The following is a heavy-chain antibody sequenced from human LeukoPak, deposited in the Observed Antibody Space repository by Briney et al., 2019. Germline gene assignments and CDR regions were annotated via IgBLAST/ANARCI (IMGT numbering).Heavy chain of an antibody. CDR3: ARAGSSSPLIDY. Sequence: GGSLRLSCAASGFTFSSYSMNWVRQAPGKGLEWVSSISSSSSYIYYADSVKGRFTISRDNAKNSLYLQMNSLRAEDTAVYYCARAGSSSPLIDYWGQGTQVTVSS. CDR2: ISSSSSYI. V-gene: IGHV3-21*01. CDR1: GFTFSSYS. D-gene: IGHD6-6*01. J-gene: IGHJ4*02.